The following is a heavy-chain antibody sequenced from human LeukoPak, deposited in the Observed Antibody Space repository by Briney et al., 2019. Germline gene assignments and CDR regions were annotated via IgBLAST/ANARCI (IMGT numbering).Heavy chain of an antibody. CDR1: GGPFSDYY. CDR2: INHSGST. V-gene: IGHV4-34*01. J-gene: IGHJ4*02. CDR3: ARGEGARDGYNYEGPFYFDY. D-gene: IGHD5-24*01. Sequence: SETLSLTCAVYGGPFSDYYWSWIRQPPGKGLEWIGKINHSGSTNYRPSLKSRVTISIGTSKNQFSLKLKSMTAADTAVYYCARGEGARDGYNYEGPFYFDYWGQGTLVTVSS.